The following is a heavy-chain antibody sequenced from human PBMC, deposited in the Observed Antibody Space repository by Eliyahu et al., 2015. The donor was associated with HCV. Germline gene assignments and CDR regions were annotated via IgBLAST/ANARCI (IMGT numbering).Heavy chain of an antibody. V-gene: IGHV3-30*18. CDR3: AKDANVYGDYWSGLDY. CDR2: ISNDGSNK. J-gene: IGHJ4*02. CDR1: GFTFRSYG. Sequence: QVQLVESGGGVVQPGRSLRLSCAASGFTFRSYGMHWVRQAPGKGLEWVAVISNDGSNKDYADSVKGRFTISRDSSKNTLYLQMNSLRAEDTAVYYCAKDANVYGDYWSGLDYWGQGILVTVSS. D-gene: IGHD4-17*01.